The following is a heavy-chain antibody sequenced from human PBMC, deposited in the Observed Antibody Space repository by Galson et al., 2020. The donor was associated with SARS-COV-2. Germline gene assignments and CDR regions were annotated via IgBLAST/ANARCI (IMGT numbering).Heavy chain of an antibody. J-gene: IGHJ3*02. Sequence: GESLKTSCQGSGYSFTGYWIGWVRQMPGKGLEWMGIIYPGDSDTRYSQSFQGQVTISADKSISTAYLQWSSLKASDTAMYYCARAPLWFGECLSAFDIWGQGTMVTVSS. CDR3: ARAPLWFGECLSAFDI. V-gene: IGHV5-51*01. CDR1: GYSFTGYW. CDR2: IYPGDSDT. D-gene: IGHD3-10*01.